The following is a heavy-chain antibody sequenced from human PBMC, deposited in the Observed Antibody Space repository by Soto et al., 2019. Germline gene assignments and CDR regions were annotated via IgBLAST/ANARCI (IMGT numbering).Heavy chain of an antibody. V-gene: IGHV4-4*02. J-gene: IGHJ6*02. CDR2: IYHSGST. Sequence: QVQLQESGPGLVKPSGTLSLTCAVSGGSISSSNWWSWVRQPPGKGLEWIGEIYHSGSTNYNQSLKSRVTISVDKSKNQFSLKLSSVTAADTAVYYCAGWIQLQQCYYYGMDVWGQGTTVTVSS. CDR1: GGSISSSNW. CDR3: AGWIQLQQCYYYGMDV. D-gene: IGHD5-18*01.